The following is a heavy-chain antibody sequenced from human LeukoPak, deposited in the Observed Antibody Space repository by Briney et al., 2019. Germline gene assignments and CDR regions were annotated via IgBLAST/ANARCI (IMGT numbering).Heavy chain of an antibody. V-gene: IGHV3-11*01. Sequence: GGSLRLSCAASGFTFRDYNMNWVCQAPGTGLELVSYITDSGSTIHYADSVNGRFTISGDNAKNSLYLQMNSLRAEDSAVYYCARSIGLTGGGVDVWGRGTTVTVSS. J-gene: IGHJ6*02. D-gene: IGHD3-9*01. CDR1: GFTFRDYN. CDR2: ITDSGSTI. CDR3: ARSIGLTGGGVDV.